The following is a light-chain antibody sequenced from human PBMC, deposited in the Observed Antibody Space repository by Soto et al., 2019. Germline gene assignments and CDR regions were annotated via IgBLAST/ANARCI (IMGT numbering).Light chain of an antibody. CDR2: EVS. CDR1: SSDVGAYDY. Sequence: QSVLTQPASVSGSPGQSRTISCTGTSSDVGAYDYVSWYQHHPGKAPKLMIFEVSNRPSGVSNRFSGSKSCNTASLTISGLQAADEADYDFSSYTNMRTVIFGRGTKVTVL. J-gene: IGLJ2*01. V-gene: IGLV2-14*01. CDR3: SSYTNMRTVI.